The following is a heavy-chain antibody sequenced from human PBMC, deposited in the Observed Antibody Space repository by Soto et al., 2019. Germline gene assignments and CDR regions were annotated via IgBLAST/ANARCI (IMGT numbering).Heavy chain of an antibody. CDR2: ISSSSSYI. D-gene: IGHD4-17*01. CDR3: AREDYGDYVRSGAFDI. CDR1: GFTCSSYS. V-gene: IGHV3-21*01. Sequence: GGSLRLSCAASGFTCSSYSMNWVRQAPGKGLEWVSSISSSSSYIYYADSVKGRFTISRDNAKNSLYLHLNSLRAEDTAVYYCAREDYGDYVRSGAFDIWGQGTMVTVSS. J-gene: IGHJ3*02.